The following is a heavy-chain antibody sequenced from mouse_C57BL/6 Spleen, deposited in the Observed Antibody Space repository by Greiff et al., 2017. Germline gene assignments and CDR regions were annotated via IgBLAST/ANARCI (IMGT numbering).Heavy chain of an antibody. V-gene: IGHV1-82*01. Sequence: VQLQQAGPELVKPGASVKISCKASGYAFSSSWMNWVKQRPGKGLEWIGRIYPEDGDTKYNGKFKGKATLTADKSSSTAYMQRSSLTSEDSSVYFCARSTTRNFDYWGQGTTLTVSS. D-gene: IGHD2-1*01. CDR2: IYPEDGDT. CDR1: GYAFSSSW. CDR3: ARSTTRNFDY. J-gene: IGHJ2*01.